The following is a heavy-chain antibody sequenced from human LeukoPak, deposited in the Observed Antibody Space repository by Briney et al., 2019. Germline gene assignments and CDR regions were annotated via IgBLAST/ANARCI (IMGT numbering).Heavy chain of an antibody. CDR3: ARSGRYSTTHFDY. CDR2: IIPIFGTA. D-gene: IGHD3-9*01. V-gene: IGHV1-69*13. J-gene: IGHJ4*02. Sequence: SVKVSCKASGGTFSSYAISWVRQAPGQGLEWMGGIIPIFGTANYAQKFQGRVTITADESTSTAYMELSSLRSGDTAVYYCARSGRYSTTHFDYWGQGTLVTVSS. CDR1: GGTFSSYA.